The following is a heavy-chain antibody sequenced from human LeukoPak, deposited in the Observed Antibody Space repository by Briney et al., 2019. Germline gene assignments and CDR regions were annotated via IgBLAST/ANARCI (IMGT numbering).Heavy chain of an antibody. CDR3: AWSHSSGYYYFDY. Sequence: SETLSLTCTVSGGSISSGSYYWSRIRQPAGKGLEWIGRIYTSGSTNYNPSLKSRVTISVATSKNQFSLKLSSVTAADTAVYYCAWSHSSGYYYFDYWGQGTLVTVSS. D-gene: IGHD6-19*01. CDR1: GGSISSGSYY. CDR2: IYTSGST. V-gene: IGHV4-61*02. J-gene: IGHJ4*02.